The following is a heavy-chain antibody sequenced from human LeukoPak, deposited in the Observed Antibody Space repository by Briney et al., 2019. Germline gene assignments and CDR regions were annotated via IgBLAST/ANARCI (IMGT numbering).Heavy chain of an antibody. CDR1: GYSFTSYW. J-gene: IGHJ6*02. V-gene: IGHV5-51*01. Sequence: GESLKTSCKGSGYSFTSYWIGWVRQMPGKGLEGMGIIYPGDSDTRYRPSFQGQVTISADKSISTAYLQWSSLKAADTAMYYCARLGSPGAYNYYGMDVWGQGTTVTVSS. D-gene: IGHD1-26*01. CDR3: ARLGSPGAYNYYGMDV. CDR2: IYPGDSDT.